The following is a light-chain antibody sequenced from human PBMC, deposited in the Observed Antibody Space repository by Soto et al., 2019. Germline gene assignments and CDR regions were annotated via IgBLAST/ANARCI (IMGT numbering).Light chain of an antibody. Sequence: QSALTQPASVSGSPGQSITISCTGTSSDVGGYNYVSWYQQHPGKAPKLMIYGVTNRPSGVSNRFSGSKSGNTASLTISGLQAEDEADCSSYTSSTTLSVVFGGGTKLTVL. V-gene: IGLV2-14*01. CDR3: SSYTSSTTLSVV. CDR2: GVT. CDR1: SSDVGGYNY. J-gene: IGLJ2*01.